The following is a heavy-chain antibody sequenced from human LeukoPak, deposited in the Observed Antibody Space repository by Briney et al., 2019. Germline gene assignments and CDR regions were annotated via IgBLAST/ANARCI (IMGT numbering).Heavy chain of an antibody. J-gene: IGHJ4*02. D-gene: IGHD3-10*01. CDR2: IYNSGSST. Sequence: SETLSLTCTVSGGSISIYYWNWIRKPPGKGLEWIGYIYNSGSSTIYNPSLKSRVTISVDTSKNQFSLRLSSVTAADTAVYFCVRDRELTYWGQGTLVTVSS. CDR1: GGSISIYY. V-gene: IGHV4-59*01. CDR3: VRDRELTY.